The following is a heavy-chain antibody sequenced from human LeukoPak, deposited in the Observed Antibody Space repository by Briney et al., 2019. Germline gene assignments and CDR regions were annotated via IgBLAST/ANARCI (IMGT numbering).Heavy chain of an antibody. CDR1: GGSISSGDYY. D-gene: IGHD3-10*01. V-gene: IGHV4-30-4*02. J-gene: IGHJ4*02. CDR2: IYYSVST. CDR3: ARDPGMVRGPGDY. Sequence: SETLSLTCTVSGGSISSGDYYWSWIRQPPGKGLEWTGYIYYSVSTYYNPSLKSRVTISVDTSKNQFSLKLSSVTAADTAVYYCARDPGMVRGPGDYWGQGTLVTVSS.